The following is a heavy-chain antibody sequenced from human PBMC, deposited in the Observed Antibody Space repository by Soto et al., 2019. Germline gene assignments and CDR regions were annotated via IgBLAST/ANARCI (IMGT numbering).Heavy chain of an antibody. Sequence: QVQLVQSGAEVKKPGSSVKVSCKASGGTFSSYTISWVRQAPGQGLEWMGRIIPILGIANYAQKFKGRVTITADKSTSTAYMELSSLRSEDTAVYYCARGYCSGGSCYSYYYMDVWGKGNTVTVSS. CDR1: GGTFSSYT. J-gene: IGHJ6*03. CDR2: IIPILGIA. D-gene: IGHD2-15*01. V-gene: IGHV1-69*02. CDR3: ARGYCSGGSCYSYYYMDV.